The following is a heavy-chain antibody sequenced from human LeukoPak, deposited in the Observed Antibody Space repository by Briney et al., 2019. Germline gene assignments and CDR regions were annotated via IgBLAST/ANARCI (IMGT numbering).Heavy chain of an antibody. D-gene: IGHD2-15*01. CDR1: GLTVSNNY. CDR3: ARDRHCSGGSCSGL. Sequence: PGGSLRLSRAASGLTVSNNYMKWVRQAPGKGLEWVSLIYSGGSTYYADSVNGRFTISRDNPKNTVYLQMNNLRAEDTAVYYCARDRHCSGGSCSGLWGQGTLVTVSS. V-gene: IGHV3-53*01. J-gene: IGHJ4*02. CDR2: IYSGGST.